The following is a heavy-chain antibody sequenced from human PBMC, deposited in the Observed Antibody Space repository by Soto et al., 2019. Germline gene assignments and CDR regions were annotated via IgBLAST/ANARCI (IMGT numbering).Heavy chain of an antibody. CDR1: GYTFTNND. Sequence: ASVKVSCKTSGYTFTNNDVCWVRQAPGQGLEWMGWISPYSGKTNYARKFRGRVTMTADTSTSTVYMQLGSLTSDDTAVYYCAREELLLLPDYWG. D-gene: IGHD3-22*01. V-gene: IGHV1-18*01. CDR2: ISPYSGKT. CDR3: AREELLLLPDY. J-gene: IGHJ4*01.